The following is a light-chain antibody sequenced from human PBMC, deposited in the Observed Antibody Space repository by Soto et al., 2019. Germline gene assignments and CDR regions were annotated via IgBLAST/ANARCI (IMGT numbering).Light chain of an antibody. J-gene: IGLJ1*01. CDR3: SSYAGTNRV. Sequence: QSALTQPSSASGSPGQSVTISCTGTSSDVGANNYVSWYQQHPGKAPKLLIYEVTKRPSGVPDRFSGSKSGNTASLTVSGLQAEDEADYYCSSYAGTNRVFGTGTKLTVL. CDR1: SSDVGANNY. V-gene: IGLV2-8*01. CDR2: EVT.